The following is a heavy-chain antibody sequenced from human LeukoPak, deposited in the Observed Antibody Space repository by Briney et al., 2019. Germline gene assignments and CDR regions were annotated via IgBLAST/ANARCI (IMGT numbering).Heavy chain of an antibody. V-gene: IGHV3-7*01. CDR3: ARDFFFLTGSGIDY. CDR2: IKQDGSEK. D-gene: IGHD3-10*01. J-gene: IGHJ4*02. Sequence: PGGPLRLSLAASGFTFSSYWMCWVRQAPGKGLGWVANIKQDGSEKYYVDSVKGRLTLARDNAKNSLYLQMNSLRAEDTAVYYCARDFFFLTGSGIDYWGQGTLVTVSS. CDR1: GFTFSSYW.